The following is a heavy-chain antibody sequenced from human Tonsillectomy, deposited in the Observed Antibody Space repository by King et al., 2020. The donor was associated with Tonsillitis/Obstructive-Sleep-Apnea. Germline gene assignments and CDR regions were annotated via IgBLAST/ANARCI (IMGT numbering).Heavy chain of an antibody. CDR1: GGSISTSY. J-gene: IGHJ6*03. CDR3: ARGYCSGGSYYSDYCYYMGV. V-gene: IGHV4-59*08. Sequence: VQLQESGPGLVKPSETLSLTCTVSGGSISTSYWSWIRQPPGKGLEWIGYIYYSGSTNYNPSLRSRVPMSVNTSKTQFSLKLTSVTAAATAVYYCARGYCSGGSYYSDYCYYMGVWGKGTTVTVAS. D-gene: IGHD2-15*01. CDR2: IYYSGST.